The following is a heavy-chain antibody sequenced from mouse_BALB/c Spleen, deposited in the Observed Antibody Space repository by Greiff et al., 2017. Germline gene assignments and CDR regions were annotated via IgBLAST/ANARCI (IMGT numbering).Heavy chain of an antibody. D-gene: IGHD3-2*02. CDR1: GYTFTDYA. CDR3: AREAYCFDY. CDR2: ISTYYGDA. J-gene: IGHJ2*01. V-gene: IGHV1S137*01. Sequence: QVQLQQSGAELVRPGVSVKISCKGSGYTFTDYAMHWVKQSHAKSLEWIGVISTYYGDASYNQKFKGKATMTVDKSSSTAYMELARLTSEDSAIYYCAREAYCFDYWGQGTTLTVSS.